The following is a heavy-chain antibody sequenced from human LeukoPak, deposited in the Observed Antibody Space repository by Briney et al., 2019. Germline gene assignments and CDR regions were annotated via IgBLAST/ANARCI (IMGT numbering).Heavy chain of an antibody. CDR1: GFTFSSYG. J-gene: IGHJ4*02. V-gene: IGHV3-33*01. CDR3: AYYDSSGYYYGRLRY. CDR2: IWYDGSNK. D-gene: IGHD3-22*01. Sequence: GGSLRLSCAASGFTFSSYGMHWVRQAPGKGLEWVAVIWYDGSNKYYADSVKGRFIISRDNSKSTLYLQMNSLRAEDTAVYFCAYYDSSGYYYGRLRYWGQGTPVTVSS.